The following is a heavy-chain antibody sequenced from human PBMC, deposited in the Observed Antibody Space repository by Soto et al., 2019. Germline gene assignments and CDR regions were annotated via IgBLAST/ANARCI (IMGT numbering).Heavy chain of an antibody. CDR1: GGTFSSYA. J-gene: IGHJ4*02. CDR2: IIPIFGTA. CDR3: ARGSPYYYDSSGYLDY. Sequence: QVQLVQSGAEVKKPGSSVKVSCKASGGTFSSYAISWVRQAPGQGLEWMGGIIPIFGTANYAQKFQGRVTITADESTNTAYMELSSLRSGDTAVYYCARGSPYYYDSSGYLDYWGQGTLVTVSS. V-gene: IGHV1-69*01. D-gene: IGHD3-22*01.